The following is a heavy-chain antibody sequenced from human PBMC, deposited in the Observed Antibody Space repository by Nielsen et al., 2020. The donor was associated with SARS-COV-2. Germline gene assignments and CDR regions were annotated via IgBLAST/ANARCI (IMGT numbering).Heavy chain of an antibody. CDR3: ARDGAVTMPSFFDY. V-gene: IGHV3-21*01. CDR1: GFTFSSYS. J-gene: IGHJ4*02. CDR2: ISSSSSYT. D-gene: IGHD4-17*01. Sequence: GESLKISCAASGFTFSSYSMNWVRQAPGKGLEWVSYISSSSSYTYYADSVKGRFTISRDNPKNSLYLQMNSLRAEDTAVYYCARDGAVTMPSFFDYWGQGTLVTVSS.